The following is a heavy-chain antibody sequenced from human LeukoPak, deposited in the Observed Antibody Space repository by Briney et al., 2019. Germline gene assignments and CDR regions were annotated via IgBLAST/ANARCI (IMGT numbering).Heavy chain of an antibody. J-gene: IGHJ4*02. CDR1: RFTFSNYN. CDR3: TSRSPNYYFDY. Sequence: GGSLRLSCAASRFTFSNYNMNWVRQAPGKGLEWVSSISSSNNYMYYADSVKGRFTISRDNAKNSLYLKTNNMAVDVRAVYYCTSRSPNYYFDYWGQGTPVTVSS. CDR2: ISSSNNYM. V-gene: IGHV3-21*01.